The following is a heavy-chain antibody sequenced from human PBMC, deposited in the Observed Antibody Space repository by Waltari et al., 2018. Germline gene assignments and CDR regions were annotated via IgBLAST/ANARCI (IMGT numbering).Heavy chain of an antibody. Sequence: EVQLVESGGGLVQPGGSLRLSCAASGFTFSSYWMSCVRQAPGKGLRLVSNIKQDGSEKYDVESVKCRFTIAIDNAKNSLYLQMNSRRAEETAVYYCARARSMDYWGQGTLVTVSS. V-gene: IGHV3-7*01. CDR3: ARARSMDY. CDR2: IKQDGSEK. J-gene: IGHJ4*02. CDR1: GFTFSSYW. D-gene: IGHD2-2*01.